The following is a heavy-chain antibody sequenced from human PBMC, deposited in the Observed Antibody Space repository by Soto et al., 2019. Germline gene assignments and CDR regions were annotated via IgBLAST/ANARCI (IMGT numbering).Heavy chain of an antibody. V-gene: IGHV3-30-3*01. CDR2: ISYDGSNK. CDR1: GFTFSSYA. Sequence: PGGSLRLSCAASGFTFSSYAMHWVRQAPGKGLEWVAVISYDGSNKYYADSVKGRFTISRDNSKNTLYLQMNSLRAEDTAVYYCARDRGYYLDNWFDPWGQGTLVTVSS. J-gene: IGHJ5*02. D-gene: IGHD3-22*01. CDR3: ARDRGYYLDNWFDP.